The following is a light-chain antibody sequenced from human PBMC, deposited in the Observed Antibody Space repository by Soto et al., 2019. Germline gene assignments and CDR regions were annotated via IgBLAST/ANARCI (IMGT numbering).Light chain of an antibody. CDR3: QFYDSSLSGYV. CDR1: SSNIGAGYD. CDR2: GNS. Sequence: QSVMTQPPSVSGAPGQRVTISCTGASSNIGAGYDVHWYQQLPGTAPKLLIYGNSNRPSGVPDRFSGSKSGTSASLAITGLQAEDAAHYYCQFYDSSLSGYVFGTGTKLTVL. V-gene: IGLV1-40*01. J-gene: IGLJ1*01.